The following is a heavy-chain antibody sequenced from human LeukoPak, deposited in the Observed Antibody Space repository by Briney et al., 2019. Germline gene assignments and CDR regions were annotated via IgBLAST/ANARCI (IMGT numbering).Heavy chain of an antibody. CDR2: IYYSGST. CDR3: ASHTGGVRYDY. V-gene: IGHV4-59*08. D-gene: IGHD3-16*01. J-gene: IGHJ4*02. CDR1: GGSIRSYY. Sequence: PSETLSLTCTVSGGSIRSYYWSWIRQPPGKGLEWIGYIYYSGSTNYNPSLKSRVTISVDTSKNQFSLKLSSVTAADTAVYYCASHTGGVRYDYWGQGTLVTVSS.